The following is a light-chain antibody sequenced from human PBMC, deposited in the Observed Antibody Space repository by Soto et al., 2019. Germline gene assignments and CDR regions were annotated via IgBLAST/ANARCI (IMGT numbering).Light chain of an antibody. CDR1: QSVSSY. Sequence: EIVLTQSPATLSLSPGERATLSCRASQSVSSYLAWYQQKPGQAPRLLIYDASNRATGIPARFSGSGSGTAFTLTISSLEPEDCAVYYCQQRSNWPLTFGPGTKVDIK. V-gene: IGKV3-11*01. CDR2: DAS. CDR3: QQRSNWPLT. J-gene: IGKJ3*01.